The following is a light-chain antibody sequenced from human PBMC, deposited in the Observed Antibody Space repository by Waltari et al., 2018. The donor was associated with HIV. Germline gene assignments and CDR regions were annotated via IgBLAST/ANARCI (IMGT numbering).Light chain of an antibody. CDR3: QQYGSSSLT. V-gene: IGKV3-20*01. J-gene: IGKJ4*01. Sequence: LSCRASQSVSSSYLAWYQQKPGQAPRLLIYGASSRATGIPDRFSGSGSGTDFTLTISRLEPEDFAVYYCQQYGSSSLTFGGGTKVEIK. CDR1: QSVSSSY. CDR2: GAS.